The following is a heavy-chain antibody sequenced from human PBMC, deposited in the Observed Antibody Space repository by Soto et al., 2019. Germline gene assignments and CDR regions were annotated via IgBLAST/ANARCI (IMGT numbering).Heavy chain of an antibody. CDR3: ARAASPYFALLSAFHP. CDR2: IYYTGTT. J-gene: IGHJ5*02. D-gene: IGHD3-9*01. V-gene: IGHV4-61*01. Sequence: QVQLQESGPGLVKPSETLSLTCTVSGDPLSSGSYYWSWIRQSPGKRLEWIAYIYYTGTTKYNPSLKSRDTISVDTSKNQFSLRLTSVTAADTAVYYCARAASPYFALLSAFHPWGQGTLFTVSS. CDR1: GDPLSSGSYY.